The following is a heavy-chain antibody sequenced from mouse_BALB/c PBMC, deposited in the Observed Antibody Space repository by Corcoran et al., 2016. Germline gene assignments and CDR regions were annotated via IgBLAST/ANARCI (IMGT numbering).Heavy chain of an antibody. CDR2: IYPGSGNT. V-gene: IGHV1-84*02. Sequence: QIQLQQSGPELVKPGASVKISCKASGYTFTDYYINWVKQKPGQGLEWIGWIYPGSGNTRYNEQFKGKATLTVDTSSSTAYMHRSSRTSEDTAVYFWARGDYAMDYWGQGTSVTVSS. CDR3: ARGDYAMDY. J-gene: IGHJ4*01. CDR1: GYTFTDYY.